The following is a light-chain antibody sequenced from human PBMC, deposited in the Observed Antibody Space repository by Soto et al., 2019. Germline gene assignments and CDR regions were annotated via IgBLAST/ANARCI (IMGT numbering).Light chain of an antibody. CDR1: QGIGVR. CDR2: SAS. CDR3: LQVSSFPRT. J-gene: IGKJ1*01. V-gene: IGKV1-12*01. Sequence: IQMTQSPSSLSASIGDRVTITCRASQGIGVRLAWFQQKPGKAPQYLIQSASSLQSGVPSRFSGSGSGTEFILTINSLQTEDVAIYYCLQVSSFPRTFGQGTKVEIK.